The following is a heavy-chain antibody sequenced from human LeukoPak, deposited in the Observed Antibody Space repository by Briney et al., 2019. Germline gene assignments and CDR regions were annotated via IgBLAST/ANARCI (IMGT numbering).Heavy chain of an antibody. Sequence: GGSLRLSCAASGFTFSSYAMSWVRQAPGKGLEWVSAISGSGGSTYYADSVKGRFTISRDKSKNTLYLQMNSLRAEDTAVYYCAKEAGHSGSYWETFDYWGQGTLVTVSS. J-gene: IGHJ4*02. V-gene: IGHV3-23*01. CDR2: ISGSGGST. CDR1: GFTFSSYA. CDR3: AKEAGHSGSYWETFDY. D-gene: IGHD1-26*01.